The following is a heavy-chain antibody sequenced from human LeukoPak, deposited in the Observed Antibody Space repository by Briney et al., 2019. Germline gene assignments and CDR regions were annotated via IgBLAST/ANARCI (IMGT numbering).Heavy chain of an antibody. J-gene: IGHJ6*03. Sequence: VKPSETLSLTCTVSGGSISSYYWSWIRQPPGKGLEWIGYIYYSGSTNYNPSLKSRVTISVDTSKNQFSLKLSSVTAADTAVYYCARVGYYYDSSCLDPWAGYYYYYMDVWGKGTTVTVSS. CDR2: IYYSGST. D-gene: IGHD3-22*01. CDR1: GGSISSYY. V-gene: IGHV4-59*01. CDR3: ARVGYYYDSSCLDPWAGYYYYYMDV.